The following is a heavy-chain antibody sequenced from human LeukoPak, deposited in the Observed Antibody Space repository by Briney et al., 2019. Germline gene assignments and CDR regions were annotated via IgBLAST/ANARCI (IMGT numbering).Heavy chain of an antibody. Sequence: GGSLRLSCAASGVTFNSYDMSWARQAPGKGLEWVSLISGSGSSKYYAGSVKGRFTISRDNSKNTLYLQMNSLRAEDTAVYDCAKQPSLVVIAISFDYWGQGTLVTVSS. J-gene: IGHJ4*02. V-gene: IGHV3-23*01. CDR2: ISGSGSSK. D-gene: IGHD2-21*01. CDR1: GVTFNSYD. CDR3: AKQPSLVVIAISFDY.